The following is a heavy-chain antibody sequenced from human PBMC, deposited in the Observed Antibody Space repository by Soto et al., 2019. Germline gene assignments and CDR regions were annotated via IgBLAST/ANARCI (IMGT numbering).Heavy chain of an antibody. CDR3: ARYCSSTSCYALRGYYYYYYGMDV. J-gene: IGHJ6*02. CDR1: GFTFSSYS. Sequence: GGSLRLSCAASGFTFSSYSMNWVRQAPGKGLEWVSSISSSSSYIYYADSVKGRFTISRDNAKNSLYLQMNSLRAEDTAVYYCARYCSSTSCYALRGYYYYYYGMDVWGQGTTVTVSS. D-gene: IGHD2-2*01. CDR2: ISSSSSYI. V-gene: IGHV3-21*01.